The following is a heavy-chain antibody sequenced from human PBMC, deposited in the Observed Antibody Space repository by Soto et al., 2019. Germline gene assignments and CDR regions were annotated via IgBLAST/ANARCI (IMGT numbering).Heavy chain of an antibody. J-gene: IGHJ4*02. CDR1: GGSISSSSYY. V-gene: IGHV4-39*01. D-gene: IGHD3-3*01. Sequence: QLQLQESGPGLVKPSETLSLTCTVSGGSISSSSYYWGWIRQPPGKGLEWIGSIYYSGSTYYNPSLKSRVTTAVDTSRSQFSLKLSSVTAADTAVYYCARLPEYDFWSGYSIYWGQGTLVTVSS. CDR2: IYYSGST. CDR3: ARLPEYDFWSGYSIY.